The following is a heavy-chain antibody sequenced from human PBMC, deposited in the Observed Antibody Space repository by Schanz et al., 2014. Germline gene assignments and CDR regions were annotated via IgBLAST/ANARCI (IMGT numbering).Heavy chain of an antibody. CDR3: ARDRGAGWLQNLGDFDY. CDR2: IASGGSHT. J-gene: IGHJ4*02. Sequence: QVQLVESGGGVVQPGGSLRLSCAASGFTFSFSGMQWVRQAPGKGLEWVSTIASGGSHTFYADSVTGRFTISGDNSKNTLFLQMNSLRVEDTAIYYCARDRGAGWLQNLGDFDYWGQGTLVTVSS. D-gene: IGHD5-12*01. V-gene: IGHV3-NL1*01. CDR1: GFTFSFSG.